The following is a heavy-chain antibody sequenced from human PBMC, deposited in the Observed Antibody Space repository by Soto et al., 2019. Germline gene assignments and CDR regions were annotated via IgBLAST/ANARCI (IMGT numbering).Heavy chain of an antibody. V-gene: IGHV3-48*03. D-gene: IGHD4-17*01. CDR1: GFSFSSFE. Sequence: EVILVESGGGLARPGGSLGLPCATSGFSFSSFEMIWVRQAPGKGLEWISYISDSGSTMYYADSVKGRFTISRDNANNSLYLQMSSLRVEDTALYYCARSTVTSDWGQGTQVTVSS. CDR3: ARSTVTSD. CDR2: ISDSGSTM. J-gene: IGHJ4*02.